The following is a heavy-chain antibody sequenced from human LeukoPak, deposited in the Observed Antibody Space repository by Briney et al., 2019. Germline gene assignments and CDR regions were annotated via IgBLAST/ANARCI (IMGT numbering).Heavy chain of an antibody. V-gene: IGHV3-23*01. D-gene: IGHD2-2*01. Sequence: GGSLRLSCAASGFTFSSYAMSWVRQAPGKGLEWVSAISGSGGSTYYADSVKGRFTISRDNSKNTLYLQMNSLRAEDTAVYYCAKGQHIVVVPAAKKTRPLPFDPWGQGTLVTVSS. J-gene: IGHJ5*02. CDR1: GFTFSSYA. CDR3: AKGQHIVVVPAAKKTRPLPFDP. CDR2: ISGSGGST.